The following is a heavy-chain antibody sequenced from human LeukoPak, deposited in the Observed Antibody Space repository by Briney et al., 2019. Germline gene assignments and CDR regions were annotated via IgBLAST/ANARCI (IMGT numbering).Heavy chain of an antibody. Sequence: SETLSLTCTVSGGSISNYYWSWIRQPPGKGLEWIGYIYYSGSTNYNPSLKSRVTISVDTSKNQFSLKLSSVTAADTAVYYCAREGIAAAGTTSDRFDPWGQGTLVTVSS. D-gene: IGHD6-13*01. CDR3: AREGIAAAGTTSDRFDP. CDR1: GGSISNYY. CDR2: IYYSGST. V-gene: IGHV4-59*01. J-gene: IGHJ5*02.